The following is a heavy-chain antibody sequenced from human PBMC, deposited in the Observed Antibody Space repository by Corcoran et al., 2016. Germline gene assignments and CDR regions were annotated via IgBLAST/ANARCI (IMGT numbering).Heavy chain of an antibody. CDR2: ITGTGTMT. V-gene: IGHV3-48*04. D-gene: IGHD1-1*01. J-gene: IGHJ4*02. Sequence: EVKLVESGGGLVQPGGSLRLSCAASGFTFSHHSMHWVRRAPGKGLEWISYITGTGTMTYYADSVKGRFTISRDNARNSLDLQMNSLRIEDTAVYYCTRDAGYVVFDFCGQGTLVTVSS. CDR1: GFTFSHHS. CDR3: TRDAGYVVFDF.